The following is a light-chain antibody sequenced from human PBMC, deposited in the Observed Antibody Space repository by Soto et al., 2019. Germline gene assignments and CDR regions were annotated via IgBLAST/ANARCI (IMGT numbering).Light chain of an antibody. J-gene: IGKJ4*01. CDR3: QQYASWPLT. CDR2: GAS. CDR1: QSVNSN. Sequence: ETVMTQSPATLSVSPGEGATLSCRASQSVNSNLAWYQQESGQPPRLLVFGASTRATGVPARFSGSGSGTEFTLTISGLQSEDFAVYFCQQYASWPLTFGGGTKVEI. V-gene: IGKV3-15*01.